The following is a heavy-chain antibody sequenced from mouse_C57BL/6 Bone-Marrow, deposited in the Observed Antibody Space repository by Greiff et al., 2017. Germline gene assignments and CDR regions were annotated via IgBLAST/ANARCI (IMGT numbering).Heavy chain of an antibody. V-gene: IGHV1-75*01. CDR1: GYTFTDYY. CDR2: IFPGSGST. J-gene: IGHJ3*01. D-gene: IGHD2-3*01. CDR3: ARDGYYVGFAY. Sequence: QVHVKQSGPELVKPGASVKISCKASGYTFTDYYINWVKQRPGQGLEWIGWIFPGSGSTYYNEKFKGKATLTVDKSSSTAYMLLSSLTSEDSAVYFCARDGYYVGFAYWGQGTLVTVSA.